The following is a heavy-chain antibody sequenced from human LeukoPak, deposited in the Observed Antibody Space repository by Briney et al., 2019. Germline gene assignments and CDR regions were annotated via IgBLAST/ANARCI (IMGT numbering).Heavy chain of an antibody. CDR2: INHRGST. J-gene: IGHJ4*02. CDR3: ARRGSVPAAMPYDY. V-gene: IGHV4-34*01. Sequence: SETLSLTCAVYGGSFSGYYWSWIRQPTGKGLEWIGEINHRGSTNYNPSLKSRVTISVDTSKNQFSLKLSSVTAADTAVYYCARRGSVPAAMPYDYWGQGTLVTVSS. CDR1: GGSFSGYY. D-gene: IGHD2-2*01.